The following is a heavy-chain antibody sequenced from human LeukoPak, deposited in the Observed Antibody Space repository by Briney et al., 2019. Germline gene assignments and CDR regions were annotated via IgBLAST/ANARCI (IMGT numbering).Heavy chain of an antibody. CDR2: ISWNRDSI. V-gene: IGHV3-9*01. CDR1: GFTFDDYA. D-gene: IGHD3-10*01. Sequence: GGSLRLSCAASGFTFDDYAMHWVRQVPGKGLEWVSGISWNRDSIGYADSVKGRFTISRDNAKNSLYLQMNSLRAEDTALYYCVKDIIHYGSGSHPPDYWGQGTLVTVSS. CDR3: VKDIIHYGSGSHPPDY. J-gene: IGHJ4*02.